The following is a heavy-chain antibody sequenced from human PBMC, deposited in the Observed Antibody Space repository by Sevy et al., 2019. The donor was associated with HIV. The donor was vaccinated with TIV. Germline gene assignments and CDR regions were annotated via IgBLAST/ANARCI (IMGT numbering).Heavy chain of an antibody. CDR2: IKQDGSEK. J-gene: IGHJ3*02. Sequence: GGSLRLSCAASGFTFSSYWMSWVRQAPGKGLEWVANIKQDGSEKYYVDSVKGRFTISRDNAKNSLYLQMNSLRAEDTAVYYCARDRGHQWGYSYSDXFDXWGQGTMVTVSS. D-gene: IGHD5-18*01. CDR1: GFTFSSYW. V-gene: IGHV3-7*03. CDR3: ARDRGHQWGYSYSDXFDX.